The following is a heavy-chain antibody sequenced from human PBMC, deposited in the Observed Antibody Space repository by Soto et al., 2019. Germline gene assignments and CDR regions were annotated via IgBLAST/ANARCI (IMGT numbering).Heavy chain of an antibody. CDR2: IYYSGST. CDR1: GGSISSSSYY. Sequence: SETLSLTCTVSGGSISSSSYYWGWIRQPPGKGLEWIGSIYYSGSTYYNPSLKSRVTISVDTSKNQFSLKLSSVTAADTAVYYCAGFTGYSSGWYDYWGQGTLVTVSS. D-gene: IGHD6-19*01. V-gene: IGHV4-39*01. J-gene: IGHJ4*02. CDR3: AGFTGYSSGWYDY.